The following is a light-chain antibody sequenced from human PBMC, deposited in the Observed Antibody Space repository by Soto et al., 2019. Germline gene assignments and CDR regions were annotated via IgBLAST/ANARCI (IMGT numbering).Light chain of an antibody. CDR2: EDY. J-gene: IGLJ2*01. CDR1: SSDVGNYNL. V-gene: IGLV2-23*01. Sequence: QSALTQPASVSGSPGQSIAISCTGTSSDVGNYNLVSWYQQHPGRAPKLMIYEDYERPSGISNRFSGSKSGNTASLTISGLQAEDEADYYCCSYTTGSTDVVFGGGTQLTVL. CDR3: CSYTTGSTDVV.